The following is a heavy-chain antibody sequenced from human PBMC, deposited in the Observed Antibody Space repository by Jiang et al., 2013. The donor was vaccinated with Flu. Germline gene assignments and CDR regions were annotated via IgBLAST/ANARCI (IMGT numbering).Heavy chain of an antibody. CDR1: GGSLTSYA. V-gene: IGHV1-69*06. CDR2: IIPIFGTA. J-gene: IGHJ4*02. CDR3: ARGVGGYGDYADY. Sequence: SGAEVKKPGSSVRVSCKDSGGSLTSYAIYWVRQAPGQGLEWMGGIIPIFGTASYAQKLQGRVTITADRSTNTAYMELTSLRSEDTAVYYCARGVGGYGDYADYWGQGTLVTVSS. D-gene: IGHD5-18*01.